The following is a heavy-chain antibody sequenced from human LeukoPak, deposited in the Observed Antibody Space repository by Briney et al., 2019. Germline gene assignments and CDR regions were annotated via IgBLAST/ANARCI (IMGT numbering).Heavy chain of an antibody. CDR2: ISSSSSYI. Sequence: PGGSLRLSCAASGFTFSSYSMNWVRQAPGKGLEWVASISSSSSYIYYADSVKGRFTISRDNAKDSLYLQMNSLRAEDTAVYYCARDKEVSHYYDSSGTFDYWGQGTLVTISS. V-gene: IGHV3-21*01. D-gene: IGHD3-22*01. J-gene: IGHJ4*02. CDR3: ARDKEVSHYYDSSGTFDY. CDR1: GFTFSSYS.